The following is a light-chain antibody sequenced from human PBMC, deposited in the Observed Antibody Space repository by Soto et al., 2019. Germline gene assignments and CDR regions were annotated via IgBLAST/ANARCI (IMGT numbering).Light chain of an antibody. Sequence: DIQMTQSPSSLSASVVDRFTITFRASQSISSWLAWYQQKPGKAPKLLIYKASSLESGVPSRFSGSGSGTEFTLTIGSLQPDDFATYYCQQYNSYPYTSGQGTKVDNK. CDR3: QQYNSYPYT. V-gene: IGKV1-5*03. J-gene: IGKJ2*01. CDR1: QSISSW. CDR2: KAS.